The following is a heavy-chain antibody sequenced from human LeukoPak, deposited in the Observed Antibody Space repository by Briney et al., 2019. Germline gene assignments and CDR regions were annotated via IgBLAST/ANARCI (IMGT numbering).Heavy chain of an antibody. CDR1: GYTFTSYA. CDR2: INAGNGNT. J-gene: IGHJ5*02. V-gene: IGHV1-3*01. Sequence: ASVKVSCKASGYTFTSYAMHWARQAPGQRLEWMGWINAGNGNTKYSQKFQGRVTITRDTSASTAYMELSSLRSEDTAVYYCARDLSAIRFLNWFDPWGQGTLVTVSS. CDR3: ARDLSAIRFLNWFDP. D-gene: IGHD2-21*02.